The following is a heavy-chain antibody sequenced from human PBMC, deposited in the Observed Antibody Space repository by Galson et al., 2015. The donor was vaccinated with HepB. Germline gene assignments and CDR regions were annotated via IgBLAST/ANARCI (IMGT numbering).Heavy chain of an antibody. V-gene: IGHV4-59*08. Sequence: SETLSLTCTVSGGSISSYYWSWIRQPPGKGLEWIGYIYYSGSTNYNPSLKSRVTMSVDTSKNQFSLKLSSVTAADTAVYYCARNYGDYTGLGAFDIWGQGTMVTVSS. J-gene: IGHJ3*02. D-gene: IGHD4-17*01. CDR1: GGSISSYY. CDR2: IYYSGST. CDR3: ARNYGDYTGLGAFDI.